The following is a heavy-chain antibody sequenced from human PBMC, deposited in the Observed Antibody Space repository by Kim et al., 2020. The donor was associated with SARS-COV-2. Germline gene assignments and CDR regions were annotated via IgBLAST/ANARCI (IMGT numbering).Heavy chain of an antibody. V-gene: IGHV1-69*04. D-gene: IGHD6-13*01. J-gene: IGHJ6*02. Sequence: SVKVSCKASGGTFSSYAISWVRQAPGQGLEWMGRIIPILGIANYAQKFQGRVTITADKSTSTAYMELSSLRSEDTAVYYCARDTARSSSWSNYYYYYGMDVWGQGTPVTVSS. CDR3: ARDTARSSSWSNYYYYYGMDV. CDR1: GGTFSSYA. CDR2: IIPILGIA.